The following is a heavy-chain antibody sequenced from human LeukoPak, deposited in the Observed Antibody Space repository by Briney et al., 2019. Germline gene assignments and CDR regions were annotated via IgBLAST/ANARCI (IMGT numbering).Heavy chain of an antibody. CDR1: GGSISTDF. J-gene: IGHJ6*03. CDR2: VYTNGGT. CDR3: AGGHSGSSAKILYYYYMDV. D-gene: IGHD1-26*01. V-gene: IGHV4-4*07. Sequence: SETLSLTCVVSGGSISTDFWSWIRQPAGKGLEWIGRVYTNGGTNYNPSLKSRVTISIDTAKNRISLKVRSVTAADTAIYYCAGGHSGSSAKILYYYYMDVWGKGTTVTVSS.